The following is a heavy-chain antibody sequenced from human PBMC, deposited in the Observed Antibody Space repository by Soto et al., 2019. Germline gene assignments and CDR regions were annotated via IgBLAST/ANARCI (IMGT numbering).Heavy chain of an antibody. J-gene: IGHJ4*02. CDR1: GYRFVDYY. CDR3: ARFHGMVVTRSTVDY. Sequence: ASVTVSCTASGYRFVDYYIHWVRQATGQGLEWMGIINPRGGDSRYAQKFQGRVTVTMDTSTSTVYMDLRSLTSEDTAVYYCARFHGMVVTRSTVDYWGQATLVTVSS. CDR2: INPRGGDS. D-gene: IGHD2-21*02. V-gene: IGHV1-46*01.